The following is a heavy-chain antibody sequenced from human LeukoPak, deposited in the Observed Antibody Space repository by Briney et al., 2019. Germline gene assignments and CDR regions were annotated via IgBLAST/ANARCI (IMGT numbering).Heavy chain of an antibody. CDR2: ISWDGDTT. Sequence: PGGSLRLSCAASGFTFDDYIMHWVRHAPGKGLEWVSLISWDGDTTYYADSVKGRFTISRDNSKNSLYLLMNSLTTEDTALYYCAKARGLIGGAFDIWGRGTMVTVSS. CDR1: GFTFDDYI. D-gene: IGHD3-22*01. V-gene: IGHV3-43*01. J-gene: IGHJ3*02. CDR3: AKARGLIGGAFDI.